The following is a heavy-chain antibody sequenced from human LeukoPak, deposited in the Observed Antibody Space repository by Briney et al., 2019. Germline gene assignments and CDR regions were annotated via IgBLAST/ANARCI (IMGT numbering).Heavy chain of an antibody. J-gene: IGHJ4*02. CDR1: GFTVSSNY. Sequence: QSGGSLRLSCAASGFTVSSNYMSWVRQAPGKGLEWVSVIYSGGSTYYADSVKGRFTISRDNSKNTLYLQMNSLKAEDTAVYHCARVGVDTARSFDYWGQGTLVTVSS. CDR2: IYSGGST. D-gene: IGHD5-18*01. V-gene: IGHV3-53*01. CDR3: ARVGVDTARSFDY.